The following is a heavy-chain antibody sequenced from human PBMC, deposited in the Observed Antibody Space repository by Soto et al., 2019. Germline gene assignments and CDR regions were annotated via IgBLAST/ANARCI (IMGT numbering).Heavy chain of an antibody. V-gene: IGHV3-23*01. Sequence: EVQLLESGGGLVQPGGSLRLSCVASGFIFNKYAMSWVRQAPGKGLDWVSSISGSGGSTYYAESVKGRFTISRDNSKNTVYVQMNSLRAEDTAVYYCAKDRIDILIGYYVDDAFEVWGQGTVVTVSS. CDR1: GFIFNKYA. J-gene: IGHJ3*01. CDR2: ISGSGGST. D-gene: IGHD3-9*01. CDR3: AKDRIDILIGYYVDDAFEV.